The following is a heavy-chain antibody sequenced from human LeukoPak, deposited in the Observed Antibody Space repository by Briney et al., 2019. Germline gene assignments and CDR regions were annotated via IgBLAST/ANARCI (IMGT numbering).Heavy chain of an antibody. CDR3: ASWSIGYYFDY. D-gene: IGHD2-21*01. CDR2: INHSGST. Sequence: PSETLSLTCAVYGGPFSGYYWSWIRQPPGKGLEWIGEINHSGSTNYNPSLKSRVTISVDTSKNQFSLKLSSVTAADTAVYYCASWSIGYYFDYWGQGTLVTVSS. V-gene: IGHV4-34*01. J-gene: IGHJ4*02. CDR1: GGPFSGYY.